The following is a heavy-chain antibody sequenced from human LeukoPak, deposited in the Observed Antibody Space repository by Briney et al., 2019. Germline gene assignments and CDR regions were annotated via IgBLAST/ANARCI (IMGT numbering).Heavy chain of an antibody. Sequence: GASVKVSCKASGYTFTSYDINWVRQATGQGLEWMGWMNPNSGNTGYAQKFQGRVTMTRNTSISTAYMELSSLRSEDTTVYYCARGTTGYSSSWYGYWGQGTLVTVSS. D-gene: IGHD6-13*01. J-gene: IGHJ4*02. CDR1: GYTFTSYD. CDR2: MNPNSGNT. CDR3: ARGTTGYSSSWYGY. V-gene: IGHV1-8*01.